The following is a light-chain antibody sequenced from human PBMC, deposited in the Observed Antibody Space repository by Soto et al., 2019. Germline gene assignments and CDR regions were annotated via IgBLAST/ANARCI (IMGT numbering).Light chain of an antibody. J-gene: IGKJ1*01. CDR1: QSVSNN. CDR3: QQYHNWLRT. V-gene: IGKV3-15*01. Sequence: EMVMTRSPATVSGSRLEAAAPSYCASQSVSNNVAWYQQKPGQAPRLLIFGASTRATGIPARFSGSGSGTEFTLTISSLQSEDFAVYYCQQYHNWLRTFGQGTKVDI. CDR2: GAS.